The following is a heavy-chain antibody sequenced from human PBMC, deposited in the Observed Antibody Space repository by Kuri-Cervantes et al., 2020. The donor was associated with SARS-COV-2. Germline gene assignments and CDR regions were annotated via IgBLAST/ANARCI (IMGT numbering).Heavy chain of an antibody. Sequence: SETLSLTCTVPGGSISSSSYYWGWIRQPPGKGLEWIGSIYYSGSTYYNPSLKSRVTISVDTSKNQFSLKLSSVTAADTAVYYCARVGVYCSSTSCYPNWFDPWGQGTLVTVSS. J-gene: IGHJ5*02. CDR3: ARVGVYCSSTSCYPNWFDP. CDR2: IYYSGST. D-gene: IGHD2-2*01. CDR1: GGSISSSSYY. V-gene: IGHV4-39*01.